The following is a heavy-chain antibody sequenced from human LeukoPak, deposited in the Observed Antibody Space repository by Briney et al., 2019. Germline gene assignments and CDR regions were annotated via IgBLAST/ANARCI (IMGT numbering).Heavy chain of an antibody. CDR2: ISYDGSNK. CDR1: GFTFSSYA. Sequence: GGSLRLSRAASGFTFSSYAMHWVRQAPGKGLEWVAVISYDGSNKYYADSVKGRFTISRDNSKNTLYLQMNSLRAEDTAVYYCARDPSCSSTSCYAPYFDYWGQGTLVTVSS. D-gene: IGHD2-2*01. CDR3: ARDPSCSSTSCYAPYFDY. J-gene: IGHJ4*02. V-gene: IGHV3-30*04.